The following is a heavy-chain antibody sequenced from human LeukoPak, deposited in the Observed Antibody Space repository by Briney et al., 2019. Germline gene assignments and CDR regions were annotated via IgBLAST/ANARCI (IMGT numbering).Heavy chain of an antibody. J-gene: IGHJ4*02. CDR2: INHSGST. CDR1: GXTFSSYA. CDR3: ARGQTIVGATGDF. D-gene: IGHD1-26*01. Sequence: GSLRLSCAASGXTFSSYAMHWVRQPPGKGLEWIGEINHSGSTNYNPSLKSRVTISVDTSKNQFSLKLSSVTAADTAVYYCARGQTIVGATGDFWGQGTLVTVSS. V-gene: IGHV4-34*01.